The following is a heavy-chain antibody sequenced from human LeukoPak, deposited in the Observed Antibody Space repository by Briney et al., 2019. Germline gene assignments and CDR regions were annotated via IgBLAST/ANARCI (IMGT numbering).Heavy chain of an antibody. J-gene: IGHJ5*02. V-gene: IGHV4-30-2*01. CDR3: ARGNFFFDP. Sequence: SETLSLTCTVSGGSISSGGYYWSWIRQPPGKGLEWIGYIYHSGSTYYNPSLKSRVTISVDRSKNQFSLKLSSVTAADTALYYCARGNFFFDPWGQGTLVTVSS. D-gene: IGHD3-3*01. CDR2: IYHSGST. CDR1: GGSISSGGYY.